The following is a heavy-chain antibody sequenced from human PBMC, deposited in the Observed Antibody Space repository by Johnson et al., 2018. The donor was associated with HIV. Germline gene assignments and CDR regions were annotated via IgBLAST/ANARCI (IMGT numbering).Heavy chain of an antibody. D-gene: IGHD2-15*01. CDR1: GFTFSDYY. V-gene: IGHV3-11*04. J-gene: IGHJ3*02. CDR2: LSTSDGTI. CDR3: ARSRDCSGGSCPDAFDI. Sequence: QVQLVESGGGLVQPGGSLRLSCVASGFTFSDYYMTWIRQAPGKGLEWVSYLSTSDGTIYSADTVKGRFSLSRDNAKNSLYLQMNSLRAEATAFYYCARSRDCSGGSCPDAFDIWGQGTMVTVSS.